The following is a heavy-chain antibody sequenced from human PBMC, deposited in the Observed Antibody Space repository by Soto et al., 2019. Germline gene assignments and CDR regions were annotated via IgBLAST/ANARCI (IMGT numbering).Heavy chain of an antibody. Sequence: QVHLVQSGAEVKKPGSSVKVSCKASGGTFSSYGISWVRHAPGQGLEWMGGIIPIFGTPNYPQKFQGRVTITADESTSTAYMELSSLRSEDTAVYYCARVNSTGWPYVFDYWGQGTLVTVSS. D-gene: IGHD6-19*01. CDR2: IIPIFGTP. CDR1: GGTFSSYG. CDR3: ARVNSTGWPYVFDY. V-gene: IGHV1-69*12. J-gene: IGHJ4*02.